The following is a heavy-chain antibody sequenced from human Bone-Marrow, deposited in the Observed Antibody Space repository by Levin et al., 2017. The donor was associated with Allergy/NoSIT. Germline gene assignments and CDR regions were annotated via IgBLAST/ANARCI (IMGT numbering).Heavy chain of an antibody. V-gene: IGHV3-23*01. Sequence: PGGSLRLSCAASGFTFSSYAMSWVRQAPGKGLEWVSAISGSGGSTYYADSVKGRFTISRDNSKNTLYLQMNSLRAEDTAVYYCAKDPHTPGIAVAGTSQGDFDYWGQGTLVTVSS. J-gene: IGHJ4*02. CDR2: ISGSGGST. D-gene: IGHD6-19*01. CDR3: AKDPHTPGIAVAGTSQGDFDY. CDR1: GFTFSSYA.